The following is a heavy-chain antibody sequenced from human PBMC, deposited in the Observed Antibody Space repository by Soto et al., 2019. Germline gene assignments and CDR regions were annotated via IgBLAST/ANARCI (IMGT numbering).Heavy chain of an antibody. CDR3: AKVFSPEGGNYFDH. CDR2: ISNSFSDGNT. J-gene: IGHJ4*02. CDR1: GFTFSNYA. V-gene: IGHV3-23*01. Sequence: EVRLLESGGGLVQPGGSLRLSCAASGFTFSNYAMDWVRQAPGKGLEWVSAISNSFSDGNTHYADSVKGRFTISRDNDKNTVFLEMNSLRAEDTAVYYCAKVFSPEGGNYFDHWGQGTLVTVSS.